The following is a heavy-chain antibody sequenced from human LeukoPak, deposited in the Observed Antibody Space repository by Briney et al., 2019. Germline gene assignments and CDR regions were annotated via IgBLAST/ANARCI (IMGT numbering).Heavy chain of an antibody. CDR1: GGSFSGYY. V-gene: IGHV4-34*01. CDR3: ARGRTVTTRGYYYYMDV. CDR2: INHSGST. D-gene: IGHD4-11*01. Sequence: SETLSLTCAVYGGSFSGYYWSWIRQPPGKGLEWIGEINHSGSTNYNPSLKSRGTISVDTSKNQFSLKLSSVTAADTAVYYCARGRTVTTRGYYYYMDVWGKGTTVTVSS. J-gene: IGHJ6*03.